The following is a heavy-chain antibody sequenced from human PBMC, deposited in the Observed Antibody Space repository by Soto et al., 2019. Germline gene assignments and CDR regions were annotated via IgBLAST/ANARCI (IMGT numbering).Heavy chain of an antibody. D-gene: IGHD2-21*02. J-gene: IGHJ4*02. CDR2: IGASGDIT. CDR1: GFSFTNFA. Sequence: PGGSLRLSCAASGFSFTNFATSWVRQAPGKGLEWVAGIGASGDITWYADSVKGRLSISRDNSKNTLYLQLNSLRFEDTAVYYCAKDDFTDRGDDYFDYWGPGTLVTAPQ. V-gene: IGHV3-23*01. CDR3: AKDDFTDRGDDYFDY.